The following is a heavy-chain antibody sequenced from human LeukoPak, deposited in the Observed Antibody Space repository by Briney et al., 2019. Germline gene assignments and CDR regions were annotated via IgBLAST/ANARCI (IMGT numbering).Heavy chain of an antibody. D-gene: IGHD1-14*01. Sequence: SEALSLTYTVSGGSISSYYWSWIRQPPGKGLEWIGYIYYSGNTYYHPSLKSRVAISVDTSKNQFSLKVNSVTAADTAVYYCARTTPLDPFYFWGQGTLVTVSS. J-gene: IGHJ3*01. V-gene: IGHV4-59*01. CDR2: IYYSGNT. CDR3: ARTTPLDPFYF. CDR1: GGSISSYY.